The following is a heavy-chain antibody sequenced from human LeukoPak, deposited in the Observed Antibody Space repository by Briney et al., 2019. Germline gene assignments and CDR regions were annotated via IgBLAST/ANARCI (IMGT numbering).Heavy chain of an antibody. D-gene: IGHD5-24*01. CDR2: ISGSGGST. CDR1: GFTFSSYG. J-gene: IGHJ4*02. V-gene: IGHV3-23*01. CDR3: ARVGRDGYNYLYHFDY. Sequence: GGSLRLSCAASGFTFSSYGMSWVRQAPGKGLEWVPGISGSGGSTYYADSVKGRFTISRDNSKNTLYLQMNSLRAEDTAVYYCARVGRDGYNYLYHFDYWGQGTLVTVSS.